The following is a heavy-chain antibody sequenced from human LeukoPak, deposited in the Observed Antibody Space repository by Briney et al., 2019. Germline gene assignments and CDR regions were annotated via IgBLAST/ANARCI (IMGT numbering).Heavy chain of an antibody. Sequence: GGSLRLSCAASGFTFSSYAMSWVRQFPGKGLEWVSAISGSGGSTYYADSVKGRFTISRDNAKNTVYLQMSSLRVEDTAMYYCGISRWSGYCSAWGQGTPVTVSS. CDR1: GFTFSSYA. J-gene: IGHJ4*02. D-gene: IGHD3-3*01. CDR2: ISGSGGST. CDR3: GISRWSGYCSA. V-gene: IGHV3-23*01.